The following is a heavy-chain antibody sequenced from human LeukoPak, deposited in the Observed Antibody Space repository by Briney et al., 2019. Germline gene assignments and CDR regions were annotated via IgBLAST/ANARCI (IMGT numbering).Heavy chain of an antibody. CDR3: ARDHYYDSSGYDY. CDR2: ISSSSSYI. J-gene: IGHJ4*02. V-gene: IGHV3-21*01. D-gene: IGHD3-22*01. Sequence: PGGSLRLSCAASGFTFSSYSMNWVRQAPGKGLEWVSSISSSSSYIYYADSVKGRFTISRDSAKNSLYLQMNSLRAEDTAVYYCARDHYYDSSGYDYWGQGTLVTVSS. CDR1: GFTFSSYS.